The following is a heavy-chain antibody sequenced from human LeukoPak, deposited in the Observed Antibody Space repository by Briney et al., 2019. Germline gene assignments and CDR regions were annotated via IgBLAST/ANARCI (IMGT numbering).Heavy chain of an antibody. CDR3: AKVGAVAAFPRDFDY. CDR1: GFTFSSYS. CDR2: ISSSSSYI. D-gene: IGHD6-19*01. J-gene: IGHJ4*02. V-gene: IGHV3-21*04. Sequence: GGSLRLSCAASGFTFSSYSMNWVRQAPGKGLEWVSSISSSSSYIYYADSVKGRFTISRDNAKNSLYLQMNSLRAEDTAVYYCAKVGAVAAFPRDFDYWGQGTLVTVSS.